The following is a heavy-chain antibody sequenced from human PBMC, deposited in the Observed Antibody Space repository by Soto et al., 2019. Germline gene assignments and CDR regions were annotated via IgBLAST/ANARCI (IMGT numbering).Heavy chain of an antibody. J-gene: IGHJ4*02. CDR3: ARWDYGVYARFDF. CDR2: MNPNSGNT. V-gene: IGHV1-8*01. Sequence: QVQLVQSGAEVKKPGASVKVSCKASGYTFTSHEINWGRQATGQGLEWMGWMNPNSGNTGYAQKFQGRVTMTRNTSISTAYMELSSLRSEDTAVYYCARWDYGVYARFDFWGQGSLVTVSS. CDR1: GYTFTSHE. D-gene: IGHD4-17*01.